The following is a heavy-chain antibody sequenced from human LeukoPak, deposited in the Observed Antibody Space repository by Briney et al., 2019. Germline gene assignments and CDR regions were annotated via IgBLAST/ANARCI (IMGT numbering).Heavy chain of an antibody. CDR2: INPSGGST. D-gene: IGHD6-19*01. CDR1: GYTFTSYY. J-gene: IGHJ4*02. Sequence: ASVKVSCKASGYTFTSYYMHWVRQAPGQGLEWMGIINPSGGSTSYAQKFQGRVTMTRDTSTSTVYMELSSLRSEDTAVYYCARGRFSSGWYGGGKKYFDYWGQGTLVTVSS. V-gene: IGHV1-46*01. CDR3: ARGRFSSGWYGGGKKYFDY.